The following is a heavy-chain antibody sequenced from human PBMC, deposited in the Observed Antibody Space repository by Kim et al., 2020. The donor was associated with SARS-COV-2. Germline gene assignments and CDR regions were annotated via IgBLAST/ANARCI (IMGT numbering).Heavy chain of an antibody. V-gene: IGHV1-2*02. Sequence: YAQKFQGRVTMTRDTSISTAYMELSRLRSDDTAVYYCARDVGYGHDAFDIWGQGTMVTVSS. J-gene: IGHJ3*02. CDR3: ARDVGYGHDAFDI. D-gene: IGHD3-22*01.